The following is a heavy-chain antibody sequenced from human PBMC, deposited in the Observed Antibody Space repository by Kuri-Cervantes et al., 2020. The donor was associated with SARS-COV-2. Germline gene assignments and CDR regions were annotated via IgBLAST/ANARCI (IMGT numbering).Heavy chain of an antibody. V-gene: IGHV3-7*01. CDR2: IKQDGSEK. D-gene: IGHD2-15*01. CDR1: GFTFSSYW. J-gene: IGHJ5*02. CDR3: AKDRAEGYCSGGSCYPAGLFDP. Sequence: GESLKISCAASGFTFSSYWMSWVHQAPGKGLEWVANIKQDGSEKYYVDSVKGRFTISRDNAKNSLYLQMNSLRAEDTAVYYCAKDRAEGYCSGGSCYPAGLFDPWGQGTLVTVSS.